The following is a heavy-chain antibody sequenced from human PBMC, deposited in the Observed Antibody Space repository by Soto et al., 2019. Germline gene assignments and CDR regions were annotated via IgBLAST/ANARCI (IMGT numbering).Heavy chain of an antibody. CDR3: AGHNGPTTPENWFDP. J-gene: IGHJ5*02. V-gene: IGHV1-18*01. CDR1: GYTFFTYD. D-gene: IGHD5-12*01. Sequence: ASVKVSCKASGYTFFTYDISWVRQPPGQGLEWMGWISTYSGDTKYAQKFQGRDTMTTDTSTTTAYLAMRSLRSDDTAVYYCAGHNGPTTPENWFDPCGEGTLVTVSS. CDR2: ISTYSGDT.